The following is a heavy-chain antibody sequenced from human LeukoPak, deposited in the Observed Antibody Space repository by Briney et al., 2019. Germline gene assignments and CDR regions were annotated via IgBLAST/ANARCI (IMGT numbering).Heavy chain of an antibody. D-gene: IGHD3-3*02. CDR1: GFTFNNYG. CDR2: ISYDGSSK. Sequence: GGSLRLSCAASGFTFNNYGMHWVRQAPGKGLEGVAFISYDGSSKNYADSVKGRFTISRDNSKNTLYLQMNSLRPEDTAVYYCAKDLLSIWGQGTLVTVSS. CDR3: AKDLLSI. J-gene: IGHJ4*02. V-gene: IGHV3-30*18.